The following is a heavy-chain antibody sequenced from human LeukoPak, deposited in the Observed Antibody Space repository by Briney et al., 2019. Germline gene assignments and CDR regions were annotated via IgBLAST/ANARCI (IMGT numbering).Heavy chain of an antibody. J-gene: IGHJ4*02. CDR1: GGSISSYY. Sequence: PSETLSLTCTVSGGSISSYYWSWIRQPPGKGLEWIGYIYYSGSTNYNPSLKSRVTISVDTSKNQFSLKLSSVTAADTAVYYCARYYYGSGSYYNGTPLFDYWAREPWSPSPQ. D-gene: IGHD3-10*01. CDR2: IYYSGST. CDR3: ARYYYGSGSYYNGTPLFDY. V-gene: IGHV4-59*01.